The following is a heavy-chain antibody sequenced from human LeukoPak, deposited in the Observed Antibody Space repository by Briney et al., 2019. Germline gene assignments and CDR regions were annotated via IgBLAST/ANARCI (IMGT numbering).Heavy chain of an antibody. Sequence: GGSLRLSCAASGFTFSTYWMHWVRQTPGKGLVWVSRIKTDGSSTYYADSVKGRFTISRDNSKNTLYLQMNSLRAEDTAVYYCVKVGYGSGSFDYYMDVWGKGTTVTISS. CDR2: IKTDGSST. CDR1: GFTFSTYW. CDR3: VKVGYGSGSFDYYMDV. J-gene: IGHJ6*03. D-gene: IGHD3-10*01. V-gene: IGHV3-74*01.